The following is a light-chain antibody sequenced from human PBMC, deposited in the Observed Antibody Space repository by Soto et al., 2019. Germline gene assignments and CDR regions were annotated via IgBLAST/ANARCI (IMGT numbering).Light chain of an antibody. CDR1: SSNIGAGYD. CDR3: QSYDSSLSGSGV. V-gene: IGLV1-40*01. Sequence: QTVVTQPPSVSGAPGQRVTISCTGSSSNIGAGYDVHWYQQLPGTAPKLLIYGNSNRPSGVPDRFSGSNSGTSASLAITGLQAEDEADYYCQSYDSSLSGSGVFGGGTKVTVL. CDR2: GNS. J-gene: IGLJ2*01.